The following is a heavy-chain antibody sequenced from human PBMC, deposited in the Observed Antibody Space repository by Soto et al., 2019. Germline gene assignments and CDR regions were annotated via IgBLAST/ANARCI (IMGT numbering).Heavy chain of an antibody. CDR1: GGSISSSGYY. Sequence: SETLSLTCTVSGGSISSSGYYWGWIRQPPGKGLEWIGSIYYSGSTYYSPSLKSRVALSVDTSKNQFSLKLSSVTAADTSVYFCATSPGNSIINWFDPWGQGTLVTVSS. CDR3: ATSPGNSIINWFDP. CDR2: IYYSGST. J-gene: IGHJ5*02. V-gene: IGHV4-39*01. D-gene: IGHD1-7*01.